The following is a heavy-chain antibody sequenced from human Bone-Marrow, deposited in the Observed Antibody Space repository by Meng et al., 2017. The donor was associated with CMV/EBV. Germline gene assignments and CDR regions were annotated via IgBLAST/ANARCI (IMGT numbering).Heavy chain of an antibody. CDR3: ARDCSSSGCAPEVLYYYYYYGMDV. CDR1: GYTFTSYD. D-gene: IGHD2-2*01. V-gene: IGHV1-2*02. J-gene: IGHJ6*02. CDR2: INPNSGDT. Sequence: ASVKVSCKASGYTFTSYDINWVRQATGQGLEWMGLINPNSGDTTFAQKFQGRVTMTRDTSISTAYMELSSLRSDDTAVYYCARDCSSSGCAPEVLYYYYYYGMDVWGQGTTVTVSS.